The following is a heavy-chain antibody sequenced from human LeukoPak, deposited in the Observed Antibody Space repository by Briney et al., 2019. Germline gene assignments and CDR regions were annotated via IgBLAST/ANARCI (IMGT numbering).Heavy chain of an antibody. J-gene: IGHJ5*02. CDR1: GGSISSYY. CDR2: INHSGST. CDR3: ASEGFRHFDP. V-gene: IGHV4-34*01. Sequence: SETLSLTCTVSGGSISSYYWSWIRQPPGKGLEWIGEINHSGSTNYNPSLKSRVTISVDTSKNQFSLKLSSVTAADTAVYYCASEGFRHFDPWGQGTLVTVSS. D-gene: IGHD3-10*01.